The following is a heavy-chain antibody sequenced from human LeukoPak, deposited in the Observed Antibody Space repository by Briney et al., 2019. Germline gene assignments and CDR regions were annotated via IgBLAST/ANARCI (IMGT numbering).Heavy chain of an antibody. CDR2: ISSSGSGGDT. J-gene: IGHJ4*02. D-gene: IGHD4-17*01. Sequence: GGSLRLSCAASGVTLSSFAMSWARQAPGKGLEWVSGISSSGSGGDTYYADSVKGRFTISGDNSKNTVYLQMNSLRAEDTALYYCAKGGVYGDYYFDYWGQGTLVTVSS. V-gene: IGHV3-23*01. CDR1: GVTLSSFA. CDR3: AKGGVYGDYYFDY.